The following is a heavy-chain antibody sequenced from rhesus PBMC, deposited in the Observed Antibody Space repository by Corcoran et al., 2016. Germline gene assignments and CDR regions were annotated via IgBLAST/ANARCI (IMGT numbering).Heavy chain of an antibody. CDR3: ARVGISAGHQGDL. CDR2: IYGGMGNT. CDR1: GGSISDNYY. J-gene: IGHJ4*01. D-gene: IGHD6-13*01. V-gene: IGHV4S9*01. Sequence: QVQLQESGPGLVKPSETLSLTCAVSGGSISDNYYWNWIRQPPGKGLEWFGKIYGGMGNTDYNPYLNGRVSISKYTSKNQFSLKVSSVTAADTAVFYCARVGISAGHQGDLWGQGLLVTVSA.